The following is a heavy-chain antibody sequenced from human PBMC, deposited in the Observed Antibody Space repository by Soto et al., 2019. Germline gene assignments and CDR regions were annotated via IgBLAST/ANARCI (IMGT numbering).Heavy chain of an antibody. V-gene: IGHV3-23*01. J-gene: IGHJ4*02. CDR2: ITGAGST. Sequence: EVQLLESGGGLVQPGGSLRLSCVASGFTFRAYAMSWVRQAPGKGLEWVSTITGAGSTYYADSVKGRFTISGDNSKSTMYMEMSSLRAEDTAVYYCAKGHEPGHLLFVSWGQGTLVTVAS. CDR3: AKGHEPGHLLFVS. CDR1: GFTFRAYA. D-gene: IGHD3-10*01.